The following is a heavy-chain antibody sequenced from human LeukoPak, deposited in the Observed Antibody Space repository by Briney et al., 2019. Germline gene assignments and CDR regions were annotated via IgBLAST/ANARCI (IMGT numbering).Heavy chain of an antibody. CDR3: ARHFVWAVAAGPIDY. D-gene: IGHD3-16*01. CDR1: HGAISTFF. CDR2: VYATGTA. Sequence: SETLSLTCSLSHGAISTFFWNWIRQPAGKPLEWIGRVYATGTANYNPSLQSRVTMSIDASQNQFSLKLTSVTAADTAVYYCARHFVWAVAAGPIDYWGQGTLVTVSS. J-gene: IGHJ4*02. V-gene: IGHV4-4*07.